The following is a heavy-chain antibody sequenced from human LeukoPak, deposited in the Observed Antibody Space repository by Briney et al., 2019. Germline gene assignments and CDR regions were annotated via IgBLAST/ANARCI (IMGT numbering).Heavy chain of an antibody. Sequence: ASVKVSCKASGYTFTSYDINWVRQATGQGLEWMGWMNPNSGNTGYAQKFQGRATMTRNTSISTAYMELSSLRSEDTAVYYCARVAGTKAWDAPDLWGRGTLVTVSS. D-gene: IGHD1-7*01. V-gene: IGHV1-8*01. J-gene: IGHJ2*01. CDR1: GYTFTSYD. CDR2: MNPNSGNT. CDR3: ARVAGTKAWDAPDL.